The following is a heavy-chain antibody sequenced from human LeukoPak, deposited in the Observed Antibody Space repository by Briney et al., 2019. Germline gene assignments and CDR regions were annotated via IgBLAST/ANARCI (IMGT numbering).Heavy chain of an antibody. CDR2: IYTSGST. CDR1: GGSISSGSYY. Sequence: KTSETLSLTCTVSGGSISSGSYYWSWIRQPAGKGLEWIGRIYTSGSTNYNPSLKSRITISVDTSKNQFSLKLSSVTAADTAVYYCARDGGLYYYGSGSYRYYYYMDVWGKGTTVTISS. D-gene: IGHD3-10*01. J-gene: IGHJ6*03. V-gene: IGHV4-61*02. CDR3: ARDGGLYYYGSGSYRYYYYMDV.